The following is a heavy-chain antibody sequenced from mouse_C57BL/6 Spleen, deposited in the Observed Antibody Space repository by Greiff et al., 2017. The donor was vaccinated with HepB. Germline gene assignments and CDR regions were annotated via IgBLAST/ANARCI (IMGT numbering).Heavy chain of an antibody. J-gene: IGHJ4*01. V-gene: IGHV1-39*01. CDR3: ARGSSYDYAMDY. D-gene: IGHD1-1*01. CDR2: INPNYGTT. Sequence: VQLKESGPELVKPGASVKISCKASGYSFTDYNMNWVKQSNGKSLEWIGVINPNYGTTSYNQKFKGNATLTVDQSSSTAYMQLNSLTSEDSAVYYCARGSSYDYAMDYWGQGTSVTVSS. CDR1: GYSFTDYN.